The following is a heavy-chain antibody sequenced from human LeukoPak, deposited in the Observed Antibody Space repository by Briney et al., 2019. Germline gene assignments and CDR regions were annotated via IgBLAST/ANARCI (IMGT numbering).Heavy chain of an antibody. V-gene: IGHV3-30*03. J-gene: IGHJ4*02. CDR1: GFTFSSYA. D-gene: IGHD6-19*01. CDR3: AGVSESGWYYFDY. Sequence: PGGSLRLSCAASGFTFSSYAMSWVRQAPGKGLEWVAVISYDGSYKYYADSVKGRFSISRDNSKKTLYLQMSSLRDEDTAVYYCAGVSESGWYYFDYWGQGTLVTVSS. CDR2: ISYDGSYK.